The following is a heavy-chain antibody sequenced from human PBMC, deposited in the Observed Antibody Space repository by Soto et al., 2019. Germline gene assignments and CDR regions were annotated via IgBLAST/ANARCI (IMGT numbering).Heavy chain of an antibody. V-gene: IGHV1-46*02. J-gene: IGHJ4*02. CDR3: ARDLWGSWTVDY. D-gene: IGHD3-16*01. CDR1: GYTFQNYH. Sequence: QVQLVQSGAAVKEPGASVKVSCKASGYTFQNYHMHWVRQAPGQGLEWMGIIHPSGDTKTYAQRFQGRLAMTRDASTSTAYRELSSLTSEDTAVYFCARDLWGSWTVDYWGQGTLVTVSS. CDR2: IHPSGDTK.